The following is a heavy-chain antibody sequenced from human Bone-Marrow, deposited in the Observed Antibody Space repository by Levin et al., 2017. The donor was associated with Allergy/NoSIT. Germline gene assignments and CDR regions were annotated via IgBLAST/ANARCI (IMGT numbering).Heavy chain of an antibody. V-gene: IGHV3-23*01. CDR2: ISTSGGDT. CDR1: GFTFSSSA. D-gene: IGHD2/OR15-2a*01. J-gene: IGHJ4*02. Sequence: GGSLRLSCSVSGFTFSSSAMTWVRQGPGKGLEWVSTISTSGGDTYYTDSVKGRFTISRDNSKNTLYLQMNILRAEDTAVYYCVRYVGGPFYFLDYWGQGTLVTVSS. CDR3: VRYVGGPFYFLDY.